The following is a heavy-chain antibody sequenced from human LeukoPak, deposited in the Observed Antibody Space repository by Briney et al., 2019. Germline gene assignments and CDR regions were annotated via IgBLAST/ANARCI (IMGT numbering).Heavy chain of an antibody. J-gene: IGHJ4*02. V-gene: IGHV3-30*18. CDR3: AKDFGVVANYYFDY. D-gene: IGHD3-3*01. Sequence: PGGSLRLSCAASGFTFSSYGMHWVRQAPGKGLVWVAVISYDGGNKYYADSVKGRFTISRDNSKNTLYLQMNSLRAEDTAVYYCAKDFGVVANYYFDYWGQGTLVTVSS. CDR1: GFTFSSYG. CDR2: ISYDGGNK.